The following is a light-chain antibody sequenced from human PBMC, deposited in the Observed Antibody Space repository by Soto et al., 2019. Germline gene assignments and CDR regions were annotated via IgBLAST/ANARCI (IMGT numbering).Light chain of an antibody. CDR3: QQRSNWPLST. CDR2: DAS. Sequence: EIVLTQSPATLSLSPGERATLSCRASQSVSSYLAWYQQKPGQAPRLLIYDASNRATGIPARFSGSGSVTDFPLSFSCLVPEDFAVYYCQQRSNWPLSTFGQGTRLEIK. CDR1: QSVSSY. V-gene: IGKV3-11*01. J-gene: IGKJ5*01.